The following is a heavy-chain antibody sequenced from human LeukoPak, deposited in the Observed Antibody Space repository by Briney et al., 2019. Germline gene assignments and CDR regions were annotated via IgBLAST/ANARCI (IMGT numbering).Heavy chain of an antibody. CDR3: ARLKRGIGAAGTSLRGWFDP. CDR1: GGTFSSYA. J-gene: IGHJ5*02. D-gene: IGHD6-13*01. V-gene: IGHV1-69*13. Sequence: SVKVSCKASGGTFSSYAISWVRQAPGQGLEWMGGIIPIFGTANYAQKFQGRVTFTSDDSTSTAYMELSSLRSEDTAVYYCARLKRGIGAAGTSLRGWFDPWGQGTLVTVSS. CDR2: IIPIFGTA.